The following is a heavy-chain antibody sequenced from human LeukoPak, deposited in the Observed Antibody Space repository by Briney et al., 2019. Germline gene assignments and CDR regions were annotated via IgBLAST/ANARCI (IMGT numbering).Heavy chain of an antibody. J-gene: IGHJ4*02. Sequence: HPGGSLGLSCAASGFTFSDHIMNWVRQLPGKRLEWVAYVSGSGSTVYYADSVKGRFTISRDNGKSSLYLQMNSLRVEDTALYNCVRQFASWGQGTLVTVSS. CDR1: GFTFSDHI. CDR3: VRQFAS. CDR2: VSGSGSTV. V-gene: IGHV3-48*01.